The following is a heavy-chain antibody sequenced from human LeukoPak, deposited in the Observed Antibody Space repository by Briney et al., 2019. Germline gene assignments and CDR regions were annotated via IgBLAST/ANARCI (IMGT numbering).Heavy chain of an antibody. CDR1: GFPFSNSL. V-gene: IGHV3-7*03. Sequence: PGGSLRLSWAVSGFPFSNSLMSWVRPAPGKGLEGVANINKDGGGISYVHSVKGRFIISRDNARNSLYLQMNSLRVEDTAVYFCAGGNSMDVWGKGTAVTVSS. CDR2: INKDGGGI. D-gene: IGHD1/OR15-1a*01. CDR3: AGGNSMDV. J-gene: IGHJ6*04.